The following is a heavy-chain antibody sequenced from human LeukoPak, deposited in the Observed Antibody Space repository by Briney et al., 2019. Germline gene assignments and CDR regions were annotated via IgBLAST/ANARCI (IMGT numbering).Heavy chain of an antibody. V-gene: IGHV4-39*07. D-gene: IGHD3-10*01. CDR1: GASVSSSDYY. Sequence: SETLSLTCTVSGASVSSSDYYWGWIRQPPGMRLEWIGNLYFSGNPYYNPSLNSRVTISVDTSKNQFSLKLSSVTAADTAVYYCARAITMVRGVIDWGQGTLVTVSS. J-gene: IGHJ4*02. CDR2: LYFSGNP. CDR3: ARAITMVRGVID.